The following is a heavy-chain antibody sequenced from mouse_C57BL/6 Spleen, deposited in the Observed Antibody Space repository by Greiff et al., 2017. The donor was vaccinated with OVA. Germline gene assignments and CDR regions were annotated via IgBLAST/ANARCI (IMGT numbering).Heavy chain of an antibody. Sequence: VQLQQPGAELVKPGASVKLSCKASGYTFTSYWMHWVKPRPGQGLAWIGMIHPNSGSTNYNEKFKSKATLTVDKSSSTAYMQLSSLTSEDSAVYYCARSRDYYGSSFYFDYWGQGTTLTVSS. D-gene: IGHD1-1*01. CDR2: IHPNSGST. CDR3: ARSRDYYGSSFYFDY. CDR1: GYTFTSYW. J-gene: IGHJ2*01. V-gene: IGHV1-64*01.